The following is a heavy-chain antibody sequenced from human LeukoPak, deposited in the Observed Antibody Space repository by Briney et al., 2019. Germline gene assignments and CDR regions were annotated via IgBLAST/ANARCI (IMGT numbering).Heavy chain of an antibody. Sequence: GRSLRLSCAASGFTFSSYAMHWVRQAPGKGLEWVAVISYDGSNKYYADSVKGRFTISRDNSKNTLYLQMNSLRAEDTAVYYCAKDGGYYFYFDYWGQGTLVTVSS. CDR2: ISYDGSNK. CDR3: AKDGGYYFYFDY. J-gene: IGHJ4*02. CDR1: GFTFSSYA. D-gene: IGHD3-22*01. V-gene: IGHV3-30*04.